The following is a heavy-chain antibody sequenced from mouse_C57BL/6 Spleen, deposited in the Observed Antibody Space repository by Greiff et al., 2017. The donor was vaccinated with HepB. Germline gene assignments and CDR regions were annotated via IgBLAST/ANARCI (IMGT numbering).Heavy chain of an antibody. V-gene: IGHV2-2*01. D-gene: IGHD1-1*01. CDR1: GFSLTSYG. CDR2: IWSGGST. Sequence: VQVVESGPGLVQPSQSLSITCTVSGFSLTSYGVHWVRQSPGKGLEWLGVIWSGGSTDYNAAFISRLSISKDNSKSQVFFKMNSLQADDTAIYYCARTYYYGSSFFAYWGQGTLVTVSA. CDR3: ARTYYYGSSFFAY. J-gene: IGHJ3*01.